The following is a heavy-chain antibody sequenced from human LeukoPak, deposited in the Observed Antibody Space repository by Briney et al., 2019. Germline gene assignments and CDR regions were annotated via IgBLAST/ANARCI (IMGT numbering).Heavy chain of an antibody. CDR3: ARDASNIDFAPYFYYMDV. CDR2: IGRSSQYI. Sequence: GGSLRLSCTASGFTLSLYSMHWVRQAPGKGLEWVSSIGRSSQYIYYGDSVRGRFTISRDNAKNSLYLDMNSPRAEATAVYYCARDASNIDFAPYFYYMDVWGKGTTVTVSS. D-gene: IGHD3-3*01. CDR1: GFTLSLYS. V-gene: IGHV3-21*01. J-gene: IGHJ6*03.